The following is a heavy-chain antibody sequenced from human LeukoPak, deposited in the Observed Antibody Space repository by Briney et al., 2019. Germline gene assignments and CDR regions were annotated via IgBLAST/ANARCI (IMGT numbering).Heavy chain of an antibody. D-gene: IGHD3-10*01. J-gene: IGHJ4*02. V-gene: IGHV1-46*01. CDR2: INPSGGST. CDR1: GYTFTSYY. CDR3: ARELWFGESMAPFDY. Sequence: LGASVKVSCKASGYTFTSYYMHWVRQAPGQGLEWMGIINPSGGSTSYAQKFQGRVTMTRDMSTSTVYVELSSLRSEDTAVYYCARELWFGESMAPFDYWGQGTLVTVSS.